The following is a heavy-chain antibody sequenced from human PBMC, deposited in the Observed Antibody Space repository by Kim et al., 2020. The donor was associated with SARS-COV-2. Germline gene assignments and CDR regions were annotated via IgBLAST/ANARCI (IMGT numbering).Heavy chain of an antibody. CDR1: GHPLVELS. D-gene: IGHD6-13*01. CDR3: ARERSSSWLYNFED. Sequence: ASVKVSCKVSGHPLVELSIHWVRQAPGKGLEWMGGFNSEEGETIYAQKFQGRVTMTEATFTDTAYMELTSLTSEDTAVYYCARERSSSWLYNFEDWGKGTLVTVSS. CDR2: FNSEEGET. V-gene: IGHV1-24*01. J-gene: IGHJ4*02.